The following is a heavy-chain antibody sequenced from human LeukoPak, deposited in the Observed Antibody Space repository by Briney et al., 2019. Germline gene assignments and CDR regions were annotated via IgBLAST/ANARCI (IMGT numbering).Heavy chain of an antibody. V-gene: IGHV3-23*01. CDR3: AKGYYFDY. J-gene: IGHJ4*02. CDR2: ISGSGGIT. Sequence: GRSLRPSWAASSFSVTIYSMGCVRLPAGDGLEWVLAISGSGGITYYADSVKGRFPISRDNSKNPLYLQMNSLRAEDTAVYYCAKGYYFDYWGQGTLVTVSS. CDR1: SFSVTIYS.